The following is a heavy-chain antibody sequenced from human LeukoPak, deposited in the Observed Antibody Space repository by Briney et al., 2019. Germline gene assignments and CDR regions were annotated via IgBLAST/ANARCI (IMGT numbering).Heavy chain of an antibody. CDR3: ARGVIRYFDWSYYYYYMDV. CDR1: GGSFSGYY. Sequence: SETLSLTCAVYGGSFSGYYWSWIRQPPGKELEWIGEINHSGSTNYNPSLKSRVTISVDTSKNQFSLKLSSVTAADTAVYYCARGVIRYFDWSYYYYYMDVWGKGTTVTVSS. J-gene: IGHJ6*03. V-gene: IGHV4-34*01. CDR2: INHSGST. D-gene: IGHD3-9*01.